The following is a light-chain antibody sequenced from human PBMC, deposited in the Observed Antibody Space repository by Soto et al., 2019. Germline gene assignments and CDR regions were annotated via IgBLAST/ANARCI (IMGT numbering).Light chain of an antibody. CDR1: SSDVGGYNF. J-gene: IGLJ2*01. CDR2: EVS. CDR3: SSYAGSNIVV. V-gene: IGLV2-8*01. Sequence: QSALTQPPSASGSPGQSVTITWTGTSSDVGGYNFVSWYQQHPGKAPKLMIYEVSERPPGVPDRFSGSKSGNTASLTVSGLQAEDEADYYCSSYAGSNIVVFGGGTKLTVL.